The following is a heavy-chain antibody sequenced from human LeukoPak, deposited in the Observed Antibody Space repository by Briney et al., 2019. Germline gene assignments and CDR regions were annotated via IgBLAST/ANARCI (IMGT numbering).Heavy chain of an antibody. CDR3: ARHDYSNSYFDY. CDR1: GYSISSGYY. CDR2: IYHSGST. V-gene: IGHV4-38-2*01. D-gene: IGHD4-11*01. Sequence: SETLSLTCAVSGYSISSGYYWGWIRQPPGKGLEWIGSIYHSGSTYYNPSLKSRVTISVDTSKNQFSLKLSSVTAADTAVYYCARHDYSNSYFDYRGQGTLVTVSS. J-gene: IGHJ4*02.